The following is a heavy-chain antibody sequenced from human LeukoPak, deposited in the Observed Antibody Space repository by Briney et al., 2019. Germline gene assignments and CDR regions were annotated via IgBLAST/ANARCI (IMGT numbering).Heavy chain of an antibody. CDR1: GFTFSSYS. CDR3: AGDTSIFGVVTKPFDY. CDR2: ISSSSSTI. Sequence: PGGSLRLSCAASGFTFSSYSMNWVRQAPGKGLEWVSYISSSSSTIYYADSVKGRFTISRDNAKNSLYLQMNSLRAEDTAVYYCAGDTSIFGVVTKPFDYWGQGTLVTVSS. J-gene: IGHJ4*02. D-gene: IGHD3-3*01. V-gene: IGHV3-48*01.